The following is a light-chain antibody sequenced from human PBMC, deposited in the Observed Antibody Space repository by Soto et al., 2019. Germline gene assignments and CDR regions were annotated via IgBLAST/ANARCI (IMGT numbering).Light chain of an antibody. CDR1: QTINTW. J-gene: IGKJ2*03. V-gene: IGKV1-5*03. CDR2: KAS. CDR3: QQSDSYQYS. Sequence: DIQMTQSPSTLSASVGDRVTITCRASQTINTWLAWYQQRPGRAPKLLIYKASSLESGVPSRFSGSGSGTEFTLTISSLQPDDFASYYCQQSDSYQYSFGQGTKLEIK.